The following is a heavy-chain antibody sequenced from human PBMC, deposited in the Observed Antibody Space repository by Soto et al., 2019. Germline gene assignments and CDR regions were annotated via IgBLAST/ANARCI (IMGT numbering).Heavy chain of an antibody. Sequence: SETLSLTCGVSGGSISSSYLWSWARPPPGKGLEWIGEIDHSGRTKYNPSLKSRVTISVDTSRNQFSLKLNSVTAADTALYYCVRYGCATGRCYFDFWGQGTLVTVSS. V-gene: IGHV4-4*02. CDR3: VRYGCATGRCYFDF. CDR1: GGSISSSYL. J-gene: IGHJ4*02. D-gene: IGHD2-15*01. CDR2: IDHSGRT.